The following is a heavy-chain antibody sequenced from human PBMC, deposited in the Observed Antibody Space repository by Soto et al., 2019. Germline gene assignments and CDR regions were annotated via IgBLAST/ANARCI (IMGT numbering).Heavy chain of an antibody. D-gene: IGHD3-10*01. CDR1: GGSISSYY. CDR2: IYTSGST. J-gene: IGHJ5*02. V-gene: IGHV4-4*07. Sequence: TLSLTCTVSGGSISSYYWSWIRQPAGKGLEWIGRIYTSGSTNYNPSLKSRVTMSVDTSKNQFSLKLSSVTAADTAVYYCARDMVPVAGKNWFDPWGQGTLVTVSS. CDR3: ARDMVPVAGKNWFDP.